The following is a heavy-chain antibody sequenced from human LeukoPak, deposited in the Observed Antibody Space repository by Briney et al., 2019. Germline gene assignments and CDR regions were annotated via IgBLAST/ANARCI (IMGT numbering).Heavy chain of an antibody. Sequence: GGSLRLSCAASGFTFSSYSMNWVRQAPGKGLEWVSGISGSGGSAYYADSVKGRFTISRDNSKNTLYLQMNSLRAEDTAVYYCAIRGYSYDYGMDVWGQGTTVTVSS. CDR3: AIRGYSYDYGMDV. D-gene: IGHD5-18*01. V-gene: IGHV3-23*01. J-gene: IGHJ6*02. CDR2: ISGSGGSA. CDR1: GFTFSSYS.